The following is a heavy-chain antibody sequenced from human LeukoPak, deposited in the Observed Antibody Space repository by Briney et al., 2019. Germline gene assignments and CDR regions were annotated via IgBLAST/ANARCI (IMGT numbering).Heavy chain of an antibody. D-gene: IGHD6-13*01. CDR2: ISSSSSYI. V-gene: IGHV3-21*01. CDR1: GFTFSSYS. CDR3: ARVLEAASFDY. J-gene: IGHJ4*02. Sequence: GGSLRLSCAASGFTFSSYSMNWVRQAPGKGLEWVSSISSSSSYIYYADPVRGRFTMSRDNAKNSLYLQMNSLRAEDTAVYYCARVLEAASFDYWGQGTPVTVSS.